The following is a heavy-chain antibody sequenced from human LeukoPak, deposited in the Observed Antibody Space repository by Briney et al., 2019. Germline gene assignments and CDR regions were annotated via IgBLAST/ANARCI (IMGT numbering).Heavy chain of an antibody. CDR3: AKDFAPYDFWSGPDY. Sequence: GGSLRLSCAASGFTFRSYAMSWVRQAPGKGLEWVSAISGSGGSTYYADSVKGRFTISRDNSKNTLYLQMNSLRAEDTAVYYCAKDFAPYDFWSGPDYCGQGTLVTVSS. CDR1: GFTFRSYA. J-gene: IGHJ4*02. D-gene: IGHD3-3*01. CDR2: ISGSGGST. V-gene: IGHV3-23*01.